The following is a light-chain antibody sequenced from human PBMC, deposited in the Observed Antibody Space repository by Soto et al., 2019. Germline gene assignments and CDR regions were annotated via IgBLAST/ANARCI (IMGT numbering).Light chain of an antibody. CDR1: SSDVGAYNY. CDR2: DVT. CDR3: SSYTTSTTYV. Sequence: QSALTQPASVSGSPGQSITISCTGTSSDVGAYNYVSWYQQYPGKAPQLIIYDVTNRPSGVSRRFSGSKSGNTASLAISGLQAGDEADYYCSSYTTSTTYVFGTGTKLTVL. J-gene: IGLJ1*01. V-gene: IGLV2-14*01.